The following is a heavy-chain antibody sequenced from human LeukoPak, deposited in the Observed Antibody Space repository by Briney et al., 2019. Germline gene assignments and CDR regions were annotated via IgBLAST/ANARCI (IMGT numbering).Heavy chain of an antibody. CDR1: GGSFSGYY. Sequence: SETLSLTCAVYGGSFSGYYWSWIRQPPGKGLEWIGYIYYSGSTNYNPSLKSRVTISVATSKNQFSLKLSSVTAADTAVYYCARDERYCSGGSCYPGAFDIWGQGTMVTVSS. J-gene: IGHJ3*02. CDR2: IYYSGST. CDR3: ARDERYCSGGSCYPGAFDI. V-gene: IGHV4-59*01. D-gene: IGHD2-15*01.